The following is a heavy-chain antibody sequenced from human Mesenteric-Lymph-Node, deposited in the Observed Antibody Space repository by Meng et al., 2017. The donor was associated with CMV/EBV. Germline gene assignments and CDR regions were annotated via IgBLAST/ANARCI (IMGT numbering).Heavy chain of an antibody. D-gene: IGHD3-3*01. CDR3: ARAPRDYDFWSGYSGGYFDL. CDR1: GGSISSSTYY. Sequence: SETLSLTCSVSGGSISSSTYYWGWIRQPPGKGLEWIGGIYYSGSTYYNPSLKSRITISVDTSKNQFSLKLSSVTAADTAVYYCARAPRDYDFWSGYSGGYFDLWGRGTLVTVSS. CDR2: IYYSGST. V-gene: IGHV4-39*07. J-gene: IGHJ2*01.